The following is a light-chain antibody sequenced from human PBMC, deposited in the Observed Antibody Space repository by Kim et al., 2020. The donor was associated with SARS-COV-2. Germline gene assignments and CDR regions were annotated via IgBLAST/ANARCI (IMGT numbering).Light chain of an antibody. CDR1: NLRKYY. CDR3: NSRDTSHFVI. CDR2: GKN. J-gene: IGLJ2*01. V-gene: IGLV3-19*01. Sequence: SSELTQDPAVSVALGQTVRITCQGDNLRKYYATWYQQKPGQAPVLLISGKNNRPSGIPDRFSGSSSGNTASLTIAGAQAEDEADYYCNSRDTSHFVIFGGGTKLTVL.